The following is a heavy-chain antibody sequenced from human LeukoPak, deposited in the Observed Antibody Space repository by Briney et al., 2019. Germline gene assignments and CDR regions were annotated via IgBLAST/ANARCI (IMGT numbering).Heavy chain of an antibody. CDR2: INHSGST. J-gene: IGHJ4*02. CDR3: ARAMYSSSWYEGPGFDY. V-gene: IGHV4-34*01. CDR1: GGSFSGYY. Sequence: SETLSLTCAVYGGSFSGYYWSWIRQPPGKGLEWIGEINHSGSTNYNPSLKSRVTISVDTSKNQFSLKLSSVTAADTAVYYCARAMYSSSWYEGPGFDYWGQGTLVTVSS. D-gene: IGHD6-13*01.